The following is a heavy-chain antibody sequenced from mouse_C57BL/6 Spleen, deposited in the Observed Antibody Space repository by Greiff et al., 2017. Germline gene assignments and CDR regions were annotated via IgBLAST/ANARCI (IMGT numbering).Heavy chain of an antibody. CDR1: GYTFTDYE. V-gene: IGHV1-15*01. J-gene: IGHJ2*01. CDR2: IDPETGGT. D-gene: IGHD2-1*01. Sequence: VQLQQSGAELVRPGASVTLSCKASGYTFTDYEMHWVKQTPVPGLEWIGAIDPETGGTAYNQKFKGKAILTADKSSSTAYMELRSLTSEDSAVYYCTRRGMGNYYFDYWGQGTTLTVSS. CDR3: TRRGMGNYYFDY.